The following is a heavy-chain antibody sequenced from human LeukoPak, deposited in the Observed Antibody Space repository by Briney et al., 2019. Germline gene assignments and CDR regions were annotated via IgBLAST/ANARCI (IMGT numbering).Heavy chain of an antibody. CDR2: ISAYNGNT. CDR1: GYTFTSYG. V-gene: IGHV1-18*01. Sequence: EASVKVSCKASGYTFTSYGISRVRQAPGQGLEWMGWISAYNGNTNYAQKLQGRVTMTTDTSTSTAYMELRSLRSDDTAVYYCARSRSPALVDYWGQGTLVTVSS. CDR3: ARSRSPALVDY. D-gene: IGHD1-1*01. J-gene: IGHJ4*02.